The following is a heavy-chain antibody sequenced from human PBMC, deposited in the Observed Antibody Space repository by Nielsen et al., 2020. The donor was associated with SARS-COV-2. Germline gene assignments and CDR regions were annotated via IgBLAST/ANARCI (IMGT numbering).Heavy chain of an antibody. J-gene: IGHJ6*02. CDR2: ISSSSSYI. Sequence: WIRQPPGKGLEWVSSISSSSSYIYYADSVKGRFTISRDNAKNSLYLQMNSLRAEDTAVYYCARDLRYGDHPEYYYYYGMDVWGQGTTVTVSS. D-gene: IGHD4-17*01. CDR3: ARDLRYGDHPEYYYYYGMDV. V-gene: IGHV3-21*01.